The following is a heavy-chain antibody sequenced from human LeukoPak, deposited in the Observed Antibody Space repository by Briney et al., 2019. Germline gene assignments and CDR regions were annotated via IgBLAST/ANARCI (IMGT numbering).Heavy chain of an antibody. CDR2: IGTAGDT. CDR3: ARVGYYGSSGSYYNWYFDS. V-gene: IGHV3-13*01. Sequence: PGGSLRLSCAASGFTFSSYDMHWVRQATGKGLEWVSAIGTAGDTYYPDSVKGRFTISRENAKNSLYLQMSSLRAGDTAVYYCARVGYYGSSGSYYNWYFDSWGQGTLVTVSS. CDR1: GFTFSSYD. J-gene: IGHJ4*02. D-gene: IGHD3-10*01.